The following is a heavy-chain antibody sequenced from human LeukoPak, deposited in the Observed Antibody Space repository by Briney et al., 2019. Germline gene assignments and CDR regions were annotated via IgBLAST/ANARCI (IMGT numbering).Heavy chain of an antibody. CDR2: ISAYNGNT. CDR3: ARDTSGSYSGWPFDY. J-gene: IGHJ4*02. Sequence: ASVKVSCKASGYTFTSYGISWVRQAPGQGLEWMGWISAYNGNTNYAQKLQGRVTTTTDTSTSTAYMELRSLRSDDTAVYYCARDTSGSYSGWPFDYWGQGTLVTVSS. V-gene: IGHV1-18*01. CDR1: GYTFTSYG. D-gene: IGHD1-26*01.